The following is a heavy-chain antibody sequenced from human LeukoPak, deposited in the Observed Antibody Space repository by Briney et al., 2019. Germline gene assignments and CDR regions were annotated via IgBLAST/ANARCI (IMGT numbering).Heavy chain of an antibody. J-gene: IGHJ4*02. Sequence: SETLSLTCTVSGGSISSGSYYWDWIRQPPGKGLEWIGDIYSSGKTNYNPSLRSRVTISVDTSKNQFSLKLSSVTAADTAVYYCVRGLSVTYFDYWGQGTLVTVSS. V-gene: IGHV4-39*07. CDR1: GGSISSGSYY. CDR2: IYSSGKT. CDR3: VRGLSVTYFDY. D-gene: IGHD4-17*01.